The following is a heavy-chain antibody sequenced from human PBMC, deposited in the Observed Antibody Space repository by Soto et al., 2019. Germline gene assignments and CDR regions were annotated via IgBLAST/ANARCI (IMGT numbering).Heavy chain of an antibody. J-gene: IGHJ3*01. CDR1: GYSFAGYW. CDR3: ARLPGVRGVFDGFNV. V-gene: IGHV5-51*01. CDR2: IYPGDSDT. D-gene: IGHD3-10*01. Sequence: GESMKISCKGSGYSFAGYWIGWVRQMPGKGLDWMGVIYPGDSDTRYSPSFHGQVTISADKSISTAYLQWSSLKASDTAMYFCARLPGVRGVFDGFNVWGQGTMVTVSS.